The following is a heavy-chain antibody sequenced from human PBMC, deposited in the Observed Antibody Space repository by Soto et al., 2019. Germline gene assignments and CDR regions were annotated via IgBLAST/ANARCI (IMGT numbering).Heavy chain of an antibody. CDR1: GFTFHTYT. CDR2: ISSSSAYI. Sequence: TGGSLRLSCAASGFTFHTYTMNWVRQAPGKGLEWVSSISSSSAYIYYADSVKGRFTISRDNAKDSLFLQMNGLRAEDTAVYYCARDRKLGTRPNYCYSGMDVWGQGTPVTVS. D-gene: IGHD1-1*01. CDR3: ARDRKLGTRPNYCYSGMDV. V-gene: IGHV3-21*01. J-gene: IGHJ6*02.